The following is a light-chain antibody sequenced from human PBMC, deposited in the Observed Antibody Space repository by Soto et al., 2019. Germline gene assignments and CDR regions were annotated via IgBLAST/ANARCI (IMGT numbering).Light chain of an antibody. CDR1: QSLLHSNGYNY. CDR2: LGS. V-gene: IGKV2-28*01. CDR3: MQALQTSIT. Sequence: DIVMTQSPLSLPVTPGEPASISCRSSQSLLHSNGYNYLDWYLQKPGQSLQLLIYLGSNRASGVPDRFSGSGSGTDFTLKINRVEAEDVGVYYCMQALQTSITFGQGTRLEIK. J-gene: IGKJ5*01.